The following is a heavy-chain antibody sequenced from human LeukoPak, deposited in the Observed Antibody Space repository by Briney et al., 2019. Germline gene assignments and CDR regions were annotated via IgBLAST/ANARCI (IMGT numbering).Heavy chain of an antibody. CDR3: TRVGYIDEGIDY. CDR1: GFTFSSYG. CDR2: ISYDESNE. J-gene: IGHJ4*02. V-gene: IGHV3-30*03. D-gene: IGHD5-24*01. Sequence: GGSLRLSCAASGFTFSSYGMHWVRQAPGKGLEWVAAISYDESNEYYVDSVKGRFTVSRDNSKNTLYLQMNSLRAEDTAIYYCTRVGYIDEGIDYWGQGTLVTVSS.